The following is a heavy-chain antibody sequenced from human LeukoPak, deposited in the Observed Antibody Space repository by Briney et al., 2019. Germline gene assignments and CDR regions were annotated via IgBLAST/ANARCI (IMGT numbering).Heavy chain of an antibody. D-gene: IGHD3-9*01. CDR2: IYYSGST. Sequence: SETLSLTCTVSGGSISSYYWSWIRQPPGKGLEWIGYIYYSGSTNYNPSLKSRVTISVDTSKNQFSLKLSSVTAADTAVYYCARVKGNGLDFDWLLRAPYYMDVWGKGTTVTISS. CDR3: ARVKGNGLDFDWLLRAPYYMDV. CDR1: GGSISSYY. J-gene: IGHJ6*03. V-gene: IGHV4-59*01.